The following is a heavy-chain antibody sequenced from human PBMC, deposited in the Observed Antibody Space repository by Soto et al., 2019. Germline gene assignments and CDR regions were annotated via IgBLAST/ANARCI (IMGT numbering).Heavy chain of an antibody. CDR1: GFTFSSYA. CDR3: AKDRYTAVPTWLDC. V-gene: IGHV3-23*01. Sequence: EVQLLESGGGLVQPGGSLRLSCAASGFTFSSYAMSLVRQATGTGLEWVSATSGSGGSTYYADSVKGRFTIYRYNSNNPQYLQMNSLRAEDTAVYYCAKDRYTAVPTWLDCWGPGALVTVSS. D-gene: IGHD4-17*01. CDR2: TSGSGGST. J-gene: IGHJ4*02.